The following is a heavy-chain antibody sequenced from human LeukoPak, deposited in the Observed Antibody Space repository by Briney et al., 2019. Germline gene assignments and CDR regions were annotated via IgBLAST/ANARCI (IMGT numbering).Heavy chain of an antibody. CDR2: ISSSSSYI. CDR3: ARNSNGGKYFDY. J-gene: IGHJ4*02. D-gene: IGHD4-23*01. CDR1: GFIFSTYS. Sequence: GGSLRLSCAASGFIFSTYSMNWVRQAPGKGLEWVSSISSSSSYIYYADSVKGRFTISRDNAKNSLYLQMNSLRAEDTAVYYCARNSNGGKYFDYWDQGTLVTVSS. V-gene: IGHV3-21*01.